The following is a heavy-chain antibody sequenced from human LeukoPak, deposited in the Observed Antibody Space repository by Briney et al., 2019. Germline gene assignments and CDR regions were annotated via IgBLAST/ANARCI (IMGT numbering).Heavy chain of an antibody. Sequence: GGSLRLSCAASGFTFSNYAMNWVRQAPGKGLEWVSSISSSSSYIYYADSVKGRFTISRDNAKNSLYLQMNSLRAEDTAVYYCARDLYYYDSSGFDYWGQGTLVTVSS. V-gene: IGHV3-21*01. CDR3: ARDLYYYDSSGFDY. D-gene: IGHD3-22*01. CDR2: ISSSSSYI. CDR1: GFTFSNYA. J-gene: IGHJ4*02.